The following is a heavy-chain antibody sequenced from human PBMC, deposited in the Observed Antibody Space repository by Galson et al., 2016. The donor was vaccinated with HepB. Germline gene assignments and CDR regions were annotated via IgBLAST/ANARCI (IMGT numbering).Heavy chain of an antibody. CDR2: ISYDGKNE. Sequence: SLRLSCAASRFTFSSFGMHWVRQAPGKGLEWVAAISYDGKNEYYADSVKGRLTISRDNSKNTLYLRMSSLRVEDTAVYYCAKEASAGWYPLVSWGQETLVTVSS. J-gene: IGHJ5*02. CDR1: RFTFSSFG. CDR3: AKEASAGWYPLVS. V-gene: IGHV3-30*18. D-gene: IGHD6-19*01.